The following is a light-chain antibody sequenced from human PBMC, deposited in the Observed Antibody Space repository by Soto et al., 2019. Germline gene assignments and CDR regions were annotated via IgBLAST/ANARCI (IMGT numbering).Light chain of an antibody. CDR2: DVS. J-gene: IGLJ1*01. CDR1: SSDVGGYNY. CDR3: SSYTRSSTLV. V-gene: IGLV2-14*01. Sequence: QSVLTQPASVSGSPGQSITISCTGTSSDVGGYNYASWYQQSPGKAPKLMIYDVSTRPSGVSYRFSGSKSGNTASLTISGLQAEDEADYYCSSYTRSSTLVFGSGTKVTVL.